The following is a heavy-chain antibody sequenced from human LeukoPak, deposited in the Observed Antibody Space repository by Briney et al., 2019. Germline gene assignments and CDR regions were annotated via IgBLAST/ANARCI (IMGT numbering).Heavy chain of an antibody. CDR1: GFTFESYT. J-gene: IGHJ4*02. CDR2: ISYDGSTK. V-gene: IGHV3-30*04. Sequence: GTSLRLSCAASGFTFESYTIHWVRQAPGKGLEWVAVISYDGSTKYYADSVKGRFTISRDNSKNTLYLQMNSLRAEDTAVYYCAKDWALLDYWGQGTLVTVSS. CDR3: AKDWALLDY. D-gene: IGHD1-26*01.